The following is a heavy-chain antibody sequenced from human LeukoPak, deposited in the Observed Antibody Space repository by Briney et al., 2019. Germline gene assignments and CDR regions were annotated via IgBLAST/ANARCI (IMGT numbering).Heavy chain of an antibody. Sequence: PSETLSLACTVSGGSISSYYWSWIRQPPGKGLEWIGYIYYSGSTNYNPSLKSRVTISVDTSKNQFSLKLSSVTAADTAVYCCARDIDYYDSSGYYSYYFDYWGQGTLVTVSS. CDR2: IYYSGST. CDR1: GGSISSYY. CDR3: ARDIDYYDSSGYYSYYFDY. J-gene: IGHJ4*02. D-gene: IGHD3-22*01. V-gene: IGHV4-59*01.